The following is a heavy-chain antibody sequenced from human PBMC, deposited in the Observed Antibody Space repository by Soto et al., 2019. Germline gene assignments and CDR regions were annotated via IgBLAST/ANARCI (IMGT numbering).Heavy chain of an antibody. J-gene: IGHJ5*02. V-gene: IGHV4-39*01. CDR3: ARHDSSSLKTSRYNWFDP. D-gene: IGHD6-13*01. CDR2: VYYSGST. CDR1: GGSISSSSYY. Sequence: SETLSLTCTVSGGSISSSSYYWGWIRQPPGKGLEWIASVYYSGSTYYNPSLKSRVTISVDTSKNQFSLKLSSVTAADTAVYYFARHDSSSLKTSRYNWFDPWGQGTLVTVSS.